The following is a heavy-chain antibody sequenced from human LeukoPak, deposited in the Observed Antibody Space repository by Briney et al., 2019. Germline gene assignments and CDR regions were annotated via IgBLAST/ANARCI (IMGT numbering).Heavy chain of an antibody. CDR3: ARRGHYYDPQLDY. CDR2: IYYSGST. V-gene: IGHV4-39*01. D-gene: IGHD3-22*01. CDR1: GGSISSSSYY. Sequence: SETLSLTCTVSGGSISSSSYYWGWLRQPPGKGLEWIGSIYYSGSTYYNPSLKSRVTISVDTSKNQFSLKLSSVTAADTAVYYCARRGHYYDPQLDYWGQGTLVTVAS. J-gene: IGHJ4*02.